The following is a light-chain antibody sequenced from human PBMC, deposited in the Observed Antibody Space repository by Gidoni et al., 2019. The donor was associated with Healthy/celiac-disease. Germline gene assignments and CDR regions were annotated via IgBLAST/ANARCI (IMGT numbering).Light chain of an antibody. J-gene: IGKJ1*01. V-gene: IGKV1-39*01. Sequence: DIQMTQSLSSLSASVGDRVTITCRASQSISSYLNWYQQKPGKAPKLLIYAASSLQSGVPSRFSGSGSGTDFTLTISSLQPEYFATYYCQQSYSTPWTFXQXTKVEIK. CDR1: QSISSY. CDR2: AAS. CDR3: QQSYSTPWT.